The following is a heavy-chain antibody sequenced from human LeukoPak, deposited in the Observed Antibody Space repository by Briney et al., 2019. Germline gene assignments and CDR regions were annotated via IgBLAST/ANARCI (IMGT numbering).Heavy chain of an antibody. J-gene: IGHJ4*02. CDR3: AKDRISYTTSPGELSH. CDR2: IWYDGSNK. V-gene: IGHV3-33*06. D-gene: IGHD3-10*01. CDR1: GFTFSSYG. Sequence: GGSLRLSCAASGFTFSSYGMHWVRQAPGKGLEWVAVIWYDGSNKYYADSVQGRFTISRDNSLYTVYLQMDGLRGDDTAVYYCAKDRISYTTSPGELSHWGQGTLVIVSS.